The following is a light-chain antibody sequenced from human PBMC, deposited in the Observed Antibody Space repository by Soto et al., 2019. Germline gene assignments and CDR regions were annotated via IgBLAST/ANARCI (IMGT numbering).Light chain of an antibody. J-gene: IGKJ3*01. CDR2: AAS. CDR1: QSVSNF. V-gene: IGKV1-27*01. CDR3: QKYSSVPV. Sequence: DIQMTQSPTSLSASVGDRVTITCRASQSVSNFVAWYQQKTGSAPKLLIYAASTLQSGVPPRFSGSGSGTDFTLTINSLQPEDVATYSCQKYSSVPVFGPGTKVEIK.